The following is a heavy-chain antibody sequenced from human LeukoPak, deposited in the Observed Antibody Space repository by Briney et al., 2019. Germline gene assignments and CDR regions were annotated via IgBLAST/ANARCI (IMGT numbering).Heavy chain of an antibody. V-gene: IGHV3-66*01. CDR2: IYSGGST. CDR1: GFTVSSNY. D-gene: IGHD5-24*01. J-gene: IGHJ4*02. Sequence: GGSLRLSCAASGFTVSSNYMSWVRQAPGKGLEWVSVIYSGGSTYYADSVKGRFTISRDNSKNTLYLQMNSLRAEDTAVYYCARESRDGYIRQNDYWGQGTLVTVSS. CDR3: ARESRDGYIRQNDY.